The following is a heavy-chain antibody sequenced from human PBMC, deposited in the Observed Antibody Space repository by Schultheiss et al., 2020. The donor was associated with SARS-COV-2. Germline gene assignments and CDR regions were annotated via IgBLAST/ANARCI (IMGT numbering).Heavy chain of an antibody. CDR3: AREPPPTTIFGVVIHNHYYYYGMDV. CDR2: ISYDGSNK. CDR1: GFTFSSYA. V-gene: IGHV3-30*04. D-gene: IGHD3-3*01. J-gene: IGHJ6*02. Sequence: GESLKISCAASGFTFSSYAMHWVRQAPGKGLEWVAVISYDGSNKYYADSVKGRFTISRDNSKNTLYLQMNSLRAEDTAVYYCAREPPPTTIFGVVIHNHYYYYGMDVWGQGTTVTVSS.